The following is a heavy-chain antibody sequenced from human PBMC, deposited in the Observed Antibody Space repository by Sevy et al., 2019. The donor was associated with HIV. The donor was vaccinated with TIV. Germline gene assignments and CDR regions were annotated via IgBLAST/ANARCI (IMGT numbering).Heavy chain of an antibody. CDR3: TTAYSGSYPYYFDY. CDR2: IKSKTDGGTT. J-gene: IGHJ4*02. CDR1: GFTFSNAW. D-gene: IGHD1-26*01. Sequence: GGSLRLSCAASGFTFSNAWMSWVRQAPGKGLEWVGRIKSKTDGGTTDYAAPVKGRFTISRDDSKNTLYLQMNSLKTEDTAVYYCTTAYSGSYPYYFDYWGQGTLVTVSS. V-gene: IGHV3-15*01.